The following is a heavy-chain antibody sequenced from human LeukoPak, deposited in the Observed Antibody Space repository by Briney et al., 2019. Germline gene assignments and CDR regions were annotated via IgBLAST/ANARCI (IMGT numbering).Heavy chain of an antibody. CDR2: IYSSGST. Sequence: SETLSLTCSVSGGSISGYYWSWIRQPPGQALEWMGYIYSSGSTNYNPSLQSRVTMSVDTSMNQFSLRLSSVTAADTAVYYCVRFTYTTRPSDVWGKGTTVTVSS. D-gene: IGHD3-16*01. CDR3: VRFTYTTRPSDV. V-gene: IGHV4-4*09. CDR1: GGSISGYY. J-gene: IGHJ6*04.